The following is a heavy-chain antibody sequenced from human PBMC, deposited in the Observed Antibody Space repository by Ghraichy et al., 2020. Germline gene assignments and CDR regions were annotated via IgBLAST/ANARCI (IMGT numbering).Heavy chain of an antibody. D-gene: IGHD3-16*01. CDR2: VDWDGDK. CDR3: ARTGDDRGAHHFDS. V-gene: IGHV2-70*04. CDR1: GLSVTTYAMR. J-gene: IGHJ4*02. Sequence: SGPTLVKPTQTLTLTCTLSGLSVTTYAMRVSWIRQPPGKALEWLARVDWDGDKFYSASLRTRLSIAMDTSKNQVVLTVTNIAPVDTATYFCARTGDDRGAHHFDSWGQGTLVAVSS.